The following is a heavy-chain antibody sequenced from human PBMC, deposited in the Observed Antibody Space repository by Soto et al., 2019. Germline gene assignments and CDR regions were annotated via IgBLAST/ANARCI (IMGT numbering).Heavy chain of an antibody. CDR2: INLSGST. CDR1: GGSFSGYY. CDR3: AREGIAAINFDY. V-gene: IGHV4-34*01. D-gene: IGHD6-25*01. J-gene: IGHJ4*02. Sequence: SETLSLTCAVYGGSFSGYYWSWIRQPPGKGLEWIGEINLSGSTNYNPSLKSRVTISVDTSKNQFSLKLTSVTAADTAVYYCAREGIAAINFDYWGQGTLVTVSS.